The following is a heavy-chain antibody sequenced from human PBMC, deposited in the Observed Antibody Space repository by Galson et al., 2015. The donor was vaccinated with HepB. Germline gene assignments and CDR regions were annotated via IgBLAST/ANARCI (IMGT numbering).Heavy chain of an antibody. CDR1: GGSISSYY. Sequence: ETLSLTCTVSGGSISSYYWSWIRQPPGKGLEWIGYIYYSGSTNYNPSLKSRVTISVDTSKNQFSLKLSSVTAADTAVYYCARGRVEMATTPAFDIWGQGTMVTVSS. J-gene: IGHJ3*02. D-gene: IGHD5-24*01. CDR3: ARGRVEMATTPAFDI. V-gene: IGHV4-59*01. CDR2: IYYSGST.